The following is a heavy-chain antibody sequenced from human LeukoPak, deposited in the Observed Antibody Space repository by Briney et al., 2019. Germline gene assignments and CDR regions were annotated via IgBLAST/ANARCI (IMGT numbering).Heavy chain of an antibody. J-gene: IGHJ4*02. CDR1: GFIFSDYG. Sequence: GGSLRLSCAGSGFIFSDYGMSWARQAPGKGLVWVSRINSDGSSTTYADSVKGRFTISRDKAKNTLFLQMNSLRAEDTAVYYCARDLSYGLDHWGQGTLVTVSS. CDR3: ARDLSYGLDH. D-gene: IGHD4-17*01. V-gene: IGHV3-74*03. CDR2: INSDGSST.